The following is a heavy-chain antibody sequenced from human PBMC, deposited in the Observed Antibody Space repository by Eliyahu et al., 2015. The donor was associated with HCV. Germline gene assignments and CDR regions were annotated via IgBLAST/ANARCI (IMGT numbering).Heavy chain of an antibody. CDR2: ISWNSGSI. D-gene: IGHD2-21*01. V-gene: IGHV3-9*01. J-gene: IGHJ6*02. Sequence: EAQLVESGGGLVQPGRSRRLSCVGSGFTFNDYPXHWVRQVPGKGLGXVAGISWNSGSIGYADSVKGRFTISRDNAKNSLYLEMNSLRVEDTALYYCAKVAYGMDVWGQGTTVTVSS. CDR3: AKVAYGMDV. CDR1: GFTFNDYP.